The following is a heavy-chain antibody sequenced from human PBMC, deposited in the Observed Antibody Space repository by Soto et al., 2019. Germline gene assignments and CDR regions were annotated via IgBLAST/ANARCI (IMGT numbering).Heavy chain of an antibody. CDR3: AKDAVAYNGEWDWFDS. Sequence: DVQLLESGGGLVQPGGSLRLSCAASGFIFSNYAMTWVRQAPGKGLESVSVIGGTGGDTYYSNSVKGRFTISRDNSKNTLYLQMNSLSADDTAVYYCAKDAVAYNGEWDWFDSWGQGTLVTVSS. V-gene: IGHV3-23*01. CDR2: IGGTGGDT. J-gene: IGHJ5*01. D-gene: IGHD6-19*01. CDR1: GFIFSNYA.